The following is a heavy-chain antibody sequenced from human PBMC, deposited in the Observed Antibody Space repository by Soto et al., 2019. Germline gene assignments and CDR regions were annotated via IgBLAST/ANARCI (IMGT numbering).Heavy chain of an antibody. J-gene: IGHJ4*02. Sequence: TLPLTCAVSGVSISSGGYSWSWIRQPPGKGLEWIGYIYHSGSTYYNPSLKSRVTISVDRSKNQFSLKLSSVTAADTVVYCCARGPTFYWGQGTLVTVPS. V-gene: IGHV4-30-2*01. D-gene: IGHD3-16*01. CDR1: GVSISSGGYS. CDR3: ARGPTFY. CDR2: IYHSGST.